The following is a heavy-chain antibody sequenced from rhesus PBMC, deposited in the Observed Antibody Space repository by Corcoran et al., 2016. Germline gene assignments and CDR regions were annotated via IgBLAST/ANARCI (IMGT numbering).Heavy chain of an antibody. CDR3: ARGHDSGYFDY. V-gene: IGHV3-54*02. D-gene: IGHD3-28*01. Sequence: EVQLVESGGGLVQPGGSLRLSCAASGFTSSSYGMHWVRQAPGQGLEWVAVISYDGRKKYYAGSVKARYTISRANSKIMLYLLMNNLKLEDTAVYYCARGHDSGYFDYWGQGVLVTVSS. CDR1: GFTSSSYG. J-gene: IGHJ4*01. CDR2: ISYDGRKK.